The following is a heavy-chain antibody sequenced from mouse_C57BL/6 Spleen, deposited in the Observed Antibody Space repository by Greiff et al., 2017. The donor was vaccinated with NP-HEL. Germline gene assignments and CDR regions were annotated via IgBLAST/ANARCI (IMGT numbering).Heavy chain of an antibody. V-gene: IGHV1-15*01. CDR2: IDPETGGT. Sequence: QVQLQQSGAELVRPGASVTLSCKASGYTFTDYEMHWVKQTPVHGLEWMGAIDPETGGTAYNQKFKGKAILTADKSSSTAYMELRSLTSEDSAVYYCTRGAYYSNCVEFDYWGQGTTLTVSS. J-gene: IGHJ2*01. D-gene: IGHD2-5*01. CDR1: GYTFTDYE. CDR3: TRGAYYSNCVEFDY.